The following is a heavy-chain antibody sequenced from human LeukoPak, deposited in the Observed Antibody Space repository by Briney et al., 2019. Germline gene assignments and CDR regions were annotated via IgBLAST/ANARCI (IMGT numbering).Heavy chain of an antibody. CDR3: TTGDSSSPL. CDR2: VKSKADGGTT. D-gene: IGHD3-22*01. V-gene: IGHV3-15*01. Sequence: GGSLGLSCAASGFTFSNAWMNWVRQAPGKGLEWVSRVKSKADGGTTEYAAPVKGRFTISRDDSKNTLYLQMNSLKTEDAAVYYCTTGDSSSPLWGQGTLVTVSS. CDR1: GFTFSNAW. J-gene: IGHJ4*02.